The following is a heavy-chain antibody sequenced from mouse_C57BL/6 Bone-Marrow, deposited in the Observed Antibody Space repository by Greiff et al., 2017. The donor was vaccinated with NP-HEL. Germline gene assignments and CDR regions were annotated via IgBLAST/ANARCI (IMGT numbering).Heavy chain of an antibody. Sequence: QVQLQQPGAELVKPGASVKVSCKASGYTFTSYWMHWVKQRPGQGLEWIGRIHPSDSDTTYTQKFKGKATLTVDKSSSTAYMQLSSLTSEYSAVYDCAIGVTTVVASFDYWGQGTTLTVSS. V-gene: IGHV1-74*01. D-gene: IGHD1-1*01. J-gene: IGHJ2*01. CDR2: IHPSDSDT. CDR1: GYTFTSYW. CDR3: AIGVTTVVASFDY.